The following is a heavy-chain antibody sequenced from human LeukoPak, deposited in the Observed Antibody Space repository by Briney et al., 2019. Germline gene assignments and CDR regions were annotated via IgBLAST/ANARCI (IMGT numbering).Heavy chain of an antibody. CDR1: GFTFGDYA. J-gene: IGHJ5*02. CDR2: IRSKAYGGTT. CDR3: TRAYTQLGFDP. Sequence: GGSLRLSCTASGFTFGDYAMSWFRQAPGKGLEWVGFIRSKAYGGTTEYAASVKGRFTISRDDSKSIAYLQMNSLKTEDTAVYYSTRAYTQLGFDPWGQGTLVTVSS. V-gene: IGHV3-49*03. D-gene: IGHD2-2*01.